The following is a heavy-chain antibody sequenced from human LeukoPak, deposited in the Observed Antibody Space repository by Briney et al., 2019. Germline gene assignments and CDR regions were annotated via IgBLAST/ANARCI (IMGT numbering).Heavy chain of an antibody. V-gene: IGHV3-23*01. CDR1: GFTFSSYA. CDR2: ISGSGGDT. CDR3: AKAVWFGEFDYYFFGLDV. D-gene: IGHD3-10*01. J-gene: IGHJ6*02. Sequence: GGSLRLSRAAFGFTFSSYAMGWVRQAPGKGLEWVSAISGSGGDTYYADSVKGRFTFSRDNSKNTLYLQMNSLRPEDTALYYCAKAVWFGEFDYYFFGLDVWGQGTTVTVSS.